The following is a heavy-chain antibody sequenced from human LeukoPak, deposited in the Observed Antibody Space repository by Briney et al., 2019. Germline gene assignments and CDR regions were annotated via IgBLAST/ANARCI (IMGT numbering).Heavy chain of an antibody. CDR2: FSGGGDS. D-gene: IGHD7-27*01. CDR1: GFTSGVYA. CDR3: AKDGGLWVSAHWGDS. J-gene: IGHJ4*02. Sequence: PGGSLRLSCVASGFTSGVYAMSWVRQAPGKGLERVSAFSGGGDSFYADSVRGRFSVSADKSKNTLFLQMNSLRAEDTAVYYCAKDGGLWVSAHWGDSWGRGTLVTVSS. V-gene: IGHV3-23*01.